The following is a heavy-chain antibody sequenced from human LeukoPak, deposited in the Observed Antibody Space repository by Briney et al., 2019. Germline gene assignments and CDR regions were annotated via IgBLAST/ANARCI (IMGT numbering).Heavy chain of an antibody. Sequence: SETLSLTCTVSGGSVSSGDYYWSWIRQPPGTGLEWIGYIYYSGSTYYNPSLKSRVTISVDTSKNQFSLKLSSVTAADTAVYYCARDKGYDILTGYYFDPWGQGTLVTVSS. CDR3: ARDKGYDILTGYYFDP. CDR2: IYYSGST. V-gene: IGHV4-30-4*01. CDR1: GGSVSSGDYY. J-gene: IGHJ5*02. D-gene: IGHD3-9*01.